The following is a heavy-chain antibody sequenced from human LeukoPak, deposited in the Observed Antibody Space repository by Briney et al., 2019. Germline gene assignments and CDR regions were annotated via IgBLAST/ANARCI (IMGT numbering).Heavy chain of an antibody. CDR2: IKEDGSKK. CDR1: GFTVSSNY. Sequence: GGSLRLSCAASGFTVSSNYMSWVRQAPGKGLEWVANIKEDGSKKQYVDAVKGRFTISRDNAKNLLYLEMNSLRAEDTAVYYCTRTGYSSNSLDYWGQGTLVTVSS. CDR3: TRTGYSSNSLDY. J-gene: IGHJ4*02. V-gene: IGHV3-7*03. D-gene: IGHD6-19*01.